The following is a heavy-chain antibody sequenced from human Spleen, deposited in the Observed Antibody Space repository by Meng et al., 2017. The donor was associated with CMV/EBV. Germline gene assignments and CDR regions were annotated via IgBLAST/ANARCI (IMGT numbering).Heavy chain of an antibody. V-gene: IGHV4-34*01. J-gene: IGHJ4*02. Sequence: SETLSFTCAVYGGSFSGYYWSWIRQPPGKGLEWIGEINHSGSTNSIPSLKSRVTMSIDTSKNQLSLKLTSVTAADTAVYFCARESLHSGGYYAFDFWGQGTLVTVSS. CDR2: INHSGST. CDR3: ARESLHSGGYYAFDF. CDR1: GGSFSGYY. D-gene: IGHD3-22*01.